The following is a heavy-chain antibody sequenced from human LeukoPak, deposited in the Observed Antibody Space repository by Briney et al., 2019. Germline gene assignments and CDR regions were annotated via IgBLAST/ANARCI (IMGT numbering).Heavy chain of an antibody. CDR3: ARTYYDFWSGYDAFDI. J-gene: IGHJ3*02. D-gene: IGHD3-3*01. Sequence: SETLSLTCTVSGGSISSYYWSWIRQPPGKGLEWIGYIYYSGSTYYNPSLKSRVTMSVDTSKNQFSLKLSSVTAADTAVYYCARTYYDFWSGYDAFDIWGQGTMVTVSS. CDR2: IYYSGST. V-gene: IGHV4-59*12. CDR1: GGSISSYY.